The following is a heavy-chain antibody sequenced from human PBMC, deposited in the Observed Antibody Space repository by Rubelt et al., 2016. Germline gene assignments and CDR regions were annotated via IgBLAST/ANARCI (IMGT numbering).Heavy chain of an antibody. J-gene: IGHJ4*02. CDR1: GFTFSSYG. CDR3: AREGLPNY. V-gene: IGHV3-33*01. D-gene: IGHD5-12*01. Sequence: QVQLVESGGGVVQPGRSLRLSCAASGFTFSSYGMHWVRQAPGKGLEWVAVIWYDGSNKSYAGSCKGGLTNSRDNSKNTLYLQMNSLRAEDTAVYYWAREGLPNYWGQGTLVTVSS. CDR2: IWYDGSNK.